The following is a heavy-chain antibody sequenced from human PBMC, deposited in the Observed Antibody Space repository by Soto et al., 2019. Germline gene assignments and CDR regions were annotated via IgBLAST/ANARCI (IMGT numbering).Heavy chain of an antibody. J-gene: IGHJ6*02. CDR1: GFSFRTYG. D-gene: IGHD7-27*01. V-gene: IGHV3-33*01. CDR2: ISPK. CDR3: ARDRGYSNWEFIMDV. Sequence: GGSLRLSCAVSGFSFRTYGFHWVRQPPGKGLEWVAVISPKGHSDSVGGRFTISRDNSKNTLDLQMNSLRAEDTAVYYCARDRGYSNWEFIMDVWGQGTTVTVSS.